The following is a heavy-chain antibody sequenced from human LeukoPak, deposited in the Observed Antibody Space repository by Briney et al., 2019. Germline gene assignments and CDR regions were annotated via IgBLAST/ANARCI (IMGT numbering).Heavy chain of an antibody. J-gene: IGHJ5*02. CDR1: GGSISSGGYS. D-gene: IGHD3-10*01. CDR3: AREEIYGSGSLNWFDP. Sequence: SETLSLTCAVSGGSISSGGYSWSWIRQPPGKGLEWIGYIFHSGSTYYNPSLKSRVTISVDKSKNQFSLKLSSVTAADTAVYYCAREEIYGSGSLNWFDPWGQGTLVTVSS. CDR2: IFHSGST. V-gene: IGHV4-30-2*01.